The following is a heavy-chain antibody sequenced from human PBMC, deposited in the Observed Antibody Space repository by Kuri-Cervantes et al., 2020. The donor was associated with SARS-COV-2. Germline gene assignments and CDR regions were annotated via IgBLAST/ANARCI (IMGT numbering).Heavy chain of an antibody. J-gene: IGHJ4*02. V-gene: IGHV3-30*18. CDR2: ISHDGKNK. CDR1: GFTFRDYY. D-gene: IGHD2-21*01. Sequence: GGSLRLSCFDSGFTFRDYYFDWVRQAPGKGLEWVAVISHDGKNKKCIASGKGRFTISRDNSQNTLYLHMKSLRSEDTATYYCAKDRVGVQDFWGQGTRVTVSS. CDR3: AKDRVGVQDF.